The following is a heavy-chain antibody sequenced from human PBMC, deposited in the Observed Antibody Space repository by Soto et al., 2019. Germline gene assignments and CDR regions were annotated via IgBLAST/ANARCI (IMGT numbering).Heavy chain of an antibody. J-gene: IGHJ4*02. CDR2: IYHSGST. Sequence: QVQLQESGPGLVRPSGTLSLTCAVSGASISSTTSGNWWSWVRQPPGKGLEWIGEIYHSGSTNCNPSLKSRVTMSVDKSKNQFSLKLSSVTAADPAVYYCARMVGATLVDFWGQGTLVTVSS. CDR1: GASISSTTSGNW. V-gene: IGHV4-4*02. CDR3: ARMVGATLVDF. D-gene: IGHD1-26*01.